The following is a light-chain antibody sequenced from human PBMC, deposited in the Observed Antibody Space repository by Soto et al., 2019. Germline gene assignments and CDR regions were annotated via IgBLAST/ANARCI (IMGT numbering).Light chain of an antibody. Sequence: QAVLTQPPSVSGAPGQRVKISCTGSSSNIGSGYDVHWYQQLPGTAPKLLIYSNNQRPSGVPDRFSGSKSGTSASLAISGLQSEDEPDHYCAAWDDSLTGPVFGGGTKLTVL. V-gene: IGLV1-44*01. J-gene: IGLJ2*01. CDR1: SSNIGSGYD. CDR3: AAWDDSLTGPV. CDR2: SNN.